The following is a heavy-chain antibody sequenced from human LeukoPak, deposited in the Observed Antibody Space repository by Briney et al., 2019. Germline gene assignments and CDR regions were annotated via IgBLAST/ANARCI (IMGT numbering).Heavy chain of an antibody. V-gene: IGHV3-9*01. CDR2: ISWNSGSI. J-gene: IGHJ4*02. Sequence: GRSLRLSCAASGFTFDDYAMHWVRQAPGKGLEWVSGISWNSGSIGYADSVKGRFTISRDNAKNSLYLQMNSLRAEDTALYYCAKESEYVGAVDYCGQGTLVTVSS. CDR3: AKESEYVGAVDY. CDR1: GFTFDDYA. D-gene: IGHD1-26*01.